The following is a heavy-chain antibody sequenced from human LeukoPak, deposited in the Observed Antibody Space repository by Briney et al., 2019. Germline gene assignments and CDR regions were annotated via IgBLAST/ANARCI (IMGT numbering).Heavy chain of an antibody. CDR3: ARSGSGEDY. J-gene: IGHJ4*02. D-gene: IGHD2-15*01. Sequence: SGGSLRLSCAASGFTFSSYWMHWVRQAPGKGLEWVSHISGSGISTYYADSVKGRFTFSRDNSKNTLYLQMNSLRAEDTAVYYCARSGSGEDYWGQGTLVTVSS. V-gene: IGHV3-23*01. CDR2: ISGSGIST. CDR1: GFTFSSYW.